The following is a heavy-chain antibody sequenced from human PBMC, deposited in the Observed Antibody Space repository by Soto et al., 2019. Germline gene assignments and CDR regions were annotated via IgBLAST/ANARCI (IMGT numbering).Heavy chain of an antibody. CDR1: GFTFSDYY. CDR2: ISSSSSYT. CDR3: ARNVAGTPPDI. D-gene: IGHD2-15*01. J-gene: IGHJ3*02. Sequence: QVQLVESGGGLVQPGGSLRLSCAASGFTFSDYYMSWIRQAPGKGLEWVSYISSSSSYTNYADSVKGRFTISRDNAKNSLYLQMNSLRAEDTAVYYCARNVAGTPPDIWGQGTMVTVSS. V-gene: IGHV3-11*06.